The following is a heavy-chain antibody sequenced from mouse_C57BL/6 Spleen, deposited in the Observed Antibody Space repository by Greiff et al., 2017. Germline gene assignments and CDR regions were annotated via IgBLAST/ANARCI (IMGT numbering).Heavy chain of an antibody. D-gene: IGHD1-1*01. CDR1: GYTFTSYW. CDR3: AREHYYGSRPDY. Sequence: QVQLQQPGAELVKPGASVKLSCKASGYTFTSYWMHWVKQRPGQGLEWIGMIHPNSGSTNYNEKFKSKATLTVDKSSSTAYMQLSSLTSEDSAVYYCAREHYYGSRPDYWGQGTTLTVSS. J-gene: IGHJ2*01. CDR2: IHPNSGST. V-gene: IGHV1-64*01.